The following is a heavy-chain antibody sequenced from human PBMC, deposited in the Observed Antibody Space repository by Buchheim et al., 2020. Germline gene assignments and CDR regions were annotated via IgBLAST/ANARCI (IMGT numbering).Heavy chain of an antibody. V-gene: IGHV3-74*01. CDR3: VTSGSYYYYAMDV. CDR2: INSDGRTT. J-gene: IGHJ6*02. CDR1: GFTFSSYW. D-gene: IGHD3-22*01. Sequence: EVQLVESGGGLVQPGGSLRLSCAASGFTFSSYWMYWVRQAPGKGLMCVARINSDGRTTTYADSVKGRFTISRDNAMNTLYLQMNSLRAEDTAVYYCVTSGSYYYYAMDVWGQGTT.